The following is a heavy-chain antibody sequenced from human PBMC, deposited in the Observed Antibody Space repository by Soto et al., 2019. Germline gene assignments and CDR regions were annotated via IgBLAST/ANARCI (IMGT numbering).Heavy chain of an antibody. CDR3: ARQAEGAAYTSA. V-gene: IGHV5-51*01. J-gene: IGHJ5*02. Sequence: EVQLVQSGAEVKKPGESLKISCKGSGYTFTGHWIGWVRQMPGKGLEWMGIINPGNSDTRYSPSLQGQATISVDMSISTVYLQWSSLRASDTAMYYCARQAEGAAYTSAWGQGTLVTVSS. CDR2: INPGNSDT. D-gene: IGHD3-16*01. CDR1: GYTFTGHW.